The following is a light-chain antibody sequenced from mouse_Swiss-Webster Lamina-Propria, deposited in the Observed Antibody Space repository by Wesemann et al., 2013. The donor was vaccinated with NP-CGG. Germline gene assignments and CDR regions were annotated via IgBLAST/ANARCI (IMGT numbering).Light chain of an antibody. V-gene: IGKV6-20*01. J-gene: IGKJ1*01. Sequence: NIVMTQSPKSMSMSVGERVTLSCKASENVGTYVSWYQQKPEQSPKLLIYGASNRYTGVPDRFTGSGSATDFTLTISSVQAEDVAVYYCQQYYSYPTFGGGTKLEIK. CDR1: ENVGTY. CDR2: GAS. CDR3: QQYYSYPT.